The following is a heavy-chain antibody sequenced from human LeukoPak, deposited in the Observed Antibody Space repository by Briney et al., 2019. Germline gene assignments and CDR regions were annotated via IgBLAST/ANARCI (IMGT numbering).Heavy chain of an antibody. D-gene: IGHD3-22*01. V-gene: IGHV1-2*02. J-gene: IGHJ3*02. CDR2: INPNSGGT. Sequence: ASVKVSCKASGYTVTSYYMHWVRQAPGQGLEWMGWINPNSGGTNYAQKLQGRVTMTTDTSTSTAYMELRSLRSEDTAVYYCARVGHYDSSGYNYAFDIWGQGTMLTVSS. CDR1: GYTVTSYY. CDR3: ARVGHYDSSGYNYAFDI.